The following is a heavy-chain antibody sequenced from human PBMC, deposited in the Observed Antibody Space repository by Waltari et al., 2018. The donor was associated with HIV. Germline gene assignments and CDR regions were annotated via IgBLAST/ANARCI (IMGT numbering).Heavy chain of an antibody. CDR2: ISSTSFNI. V-gene: IGHV3-48*02. Sequence: EEQLVESGGGLVHPGGSLKLSCAASGFSFGAYAMNWVRQAPGKGLEWIAYISSTSFNIKYADSVRGRFTISRDNTQNSLSLQMNNLIDEDTAKYFCARDTLNFLFGLDVWGHGTTVAVSS. CDR3: ARDTLNFLFGLDV. J-gene: IGHJ6*02. CDR1: GFSFGAYA.